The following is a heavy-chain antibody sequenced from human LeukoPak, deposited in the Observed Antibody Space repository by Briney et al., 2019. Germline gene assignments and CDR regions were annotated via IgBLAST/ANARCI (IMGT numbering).Heavy chain of an antibody. Sequence: GASVKVSCKASGYTFTGYYMHWVRQAPGQGLEWMGWINPNSGGTNYAQKFQGRVTMTRDTSISTAYMELSRLRSDDTAVYYCARDPKDIVLMVYGLYFDYWGQGTLVTVSS. CDR3: ARDPKDIVLMVYGLYFDY. D-gene: IGHD2-8*01. CDR1: GYTFTGYY. CDR2: INPNSGGT. J-gene: IGHJ4*02. V-gene: IGHV1-2*02.